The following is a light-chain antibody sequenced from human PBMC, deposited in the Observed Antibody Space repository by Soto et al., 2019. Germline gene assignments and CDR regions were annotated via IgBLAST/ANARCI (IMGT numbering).Light chain of an antibody. Sequence: QSALTQTPSASWTPGQRVTISWSGSSSNIGSNDVSWYQHLPGTAHKVLIYSDDQRPSGVPDRFSGSKSGTSASLAISGLRAEDEADYFCAAWGDSLNTWVFGGGTKVTVL. CDR3: AAWGDSLNTWV. CDR2: SDD. CDR1: SSNIGSND. J-gene: IGLJ3*02. V-gene: IGLV1-44*01.